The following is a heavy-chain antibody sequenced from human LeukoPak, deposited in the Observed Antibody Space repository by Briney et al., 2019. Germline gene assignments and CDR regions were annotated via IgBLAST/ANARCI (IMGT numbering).Heavy chain of an antibody. J-gene: IGHJ4*02. CDR3: AKDVPPRVGATPFFDY. D-gene: IGHD1-26*01. CDR2: ISYDGSNK. V-gene: IGHV3-30-3*01. CDR1: GFTFSSYA. Sequence: AGGSLRLSCAASGFTFSSYAMHWVRQAPGKGLEWVAVISYDGSNKYYADSVKGRFTISRDNSKNTLYLQMNSLRAEDTAVYYCAKDVPPRVGATPFFDYWGQGTLVTVSS.